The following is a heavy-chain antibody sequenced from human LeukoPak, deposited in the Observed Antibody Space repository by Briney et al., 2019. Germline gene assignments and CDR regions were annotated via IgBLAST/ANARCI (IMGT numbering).Heavy chain of an antibody. D-gene: IGHD6-19*01. CDR1: GYTFTDYY. CDR2: INPNSGGT. CDR3: ARETHSSGWSSSGY. Sequence: ASVKVSCKASGYTFTDYYMHWVRQAPGQGLEWMGWINPNSGGTNYAQKFQGRVTMTRDTSISTAYMELSRLTSDDTAVYYCARETHSSGWSSSGYWGQGTLVTVSS. V-gene: IGHV1-2*02. J-gene: IGHJ4*02.